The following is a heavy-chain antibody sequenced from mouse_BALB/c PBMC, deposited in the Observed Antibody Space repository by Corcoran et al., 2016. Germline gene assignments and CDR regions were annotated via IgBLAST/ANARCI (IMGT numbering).Heavy chain of an antibody. Sequence: EVQLQQSGPELVKPGASVKISCKASGYSFTGYYIHWVKQSHVKSLEWIGRINPYNGATSYNQNFKDKASLTVDKSSSTAYMELHSLTSEDSAVYYCAKGSSSYPDYWGQGTTLTVSS. D-gene: IGHD1-1*01. CDR2: INPYNGAT. CDR1: GYSFTGYY. V-gene: IGHV1-26*01. CDR3: AKGSSSYPDY. J-gene: IGHJ2*01.